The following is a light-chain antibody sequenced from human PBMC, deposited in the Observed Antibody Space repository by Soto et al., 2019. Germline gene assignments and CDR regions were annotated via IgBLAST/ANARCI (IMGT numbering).Light chain of an antibody. J-gene: IGKJ1*01. CDR3: QQYGSSPRT. CDR2: GAS. V-gene: IGKV3-20*01. CDR1: QSVSSSY. Sequence: EIVLTQSPGTLSLSPGERATLSCRASQSVSSSYLAWYQQKPGQAPRHLIYGASSRATGIPDRFSGSGSETEFTLTISRLEPDDFAVYYCQQYGSSPRTFGQGTKVQIK.